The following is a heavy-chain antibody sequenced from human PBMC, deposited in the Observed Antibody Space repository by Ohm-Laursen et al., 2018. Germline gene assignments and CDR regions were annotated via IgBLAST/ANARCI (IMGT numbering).Heavy chain of an antibody. D-gene: IGHD5-18*01. CDR2: IYTSGSN. J-gene: IGHJ4*02. Sequence: TLSLTCTVSGGSISGYYWTWIRQPAGKGLEWIGRIYTSGSNKYNPSLKSRVTMSVDTSKNQFSLKLSSVTAADTAVYYCARGNTARAANFDYWGQGTLVTVSS. V-gene: IGHV4-4*07. CDR3: ARGNTARAANFDY. CDR1: GGSISGYY.